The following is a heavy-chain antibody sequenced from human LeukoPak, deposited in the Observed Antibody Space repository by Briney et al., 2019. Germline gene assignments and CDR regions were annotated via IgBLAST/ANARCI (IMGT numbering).Heavy chain of an antibody. CDR1: GGSISSSSYY. D-gene: IGHD3-10*01. Sequence: SESLSLTCTVSGGSISSSSYYWGWIRQPPGKGLEWIGSIYSSGSTYYNPSLKSRVTISVDTSKNQFSLNLSSVPASDTAVYYCARRGGSGRSFDYWGQGILVTVSS. CDR3: ARRGGSGRSFDY. CDR2: IYSSGST. V-gene: IGHV4-39*01. J-gene: IGHJ4*02.